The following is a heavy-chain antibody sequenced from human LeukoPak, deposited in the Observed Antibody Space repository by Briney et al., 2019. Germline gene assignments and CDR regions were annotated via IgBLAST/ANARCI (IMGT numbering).Heavy chain of an antibody. CDR3: ARLLVGDYGDYAPD. Sequence: SETLSLTCTVSGGSISTTTYYWGWIRQPPGKGLEWIGSVYSSGRTYYHPSLKSRVSISVDTSKKQFSLKLSSVTAADTAVYYCARLLVGDYGDYAPDWGQGTLVTVSS. J-gene: IGHJ1*01. CDR2: VYSSGRT. CDR1: GGSISTTTYY. D-gene: IGHD4-17*01. V-gene: IGHV4-39*01.